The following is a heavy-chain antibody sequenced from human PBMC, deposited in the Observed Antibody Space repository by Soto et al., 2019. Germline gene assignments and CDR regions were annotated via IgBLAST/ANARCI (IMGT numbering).Heavy chain of an antibody. J-gene: IGHJ6*02. CDR2: IKEDGSER. Sequence: RLSCAASGFPFNSYWMSWVRQAPGKGLEWVANIKEDGSERYYVDSVKGRFTISRDNAKNSLYLQMEGLRAEDTAVYYCARGPPGGYGMDVWGQGTTVTVSS. CDR1: GFPFNSYW. V-gene: IGHV3-7*03. CDR3: ARGPPGGYGMDV. D-gene: IGHD3-16*01.